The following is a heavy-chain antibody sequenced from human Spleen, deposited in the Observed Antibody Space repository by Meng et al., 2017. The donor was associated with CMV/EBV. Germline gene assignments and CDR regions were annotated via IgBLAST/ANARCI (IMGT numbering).Heavy chain of an antibody. J-gene: IGHJ6*02. CDR2: INTHTGNT. CDR1: GYTFIGYY. V-gene: IGHV1-18*04. CDR3: ARDVSGTETLAYYYYNGMDV. Sequence: ASVKVSCKASGYTFIGYYIHWVRQAPGQGLEWMGWINTHTGNTQYAQEFQGRVIMTTDTSTSTASMELRSLRSDDTAVYYCARDVSGTETLAYYYYNGMDVWGQGTTVTVSS. D-gene: IGHD1-7*01.